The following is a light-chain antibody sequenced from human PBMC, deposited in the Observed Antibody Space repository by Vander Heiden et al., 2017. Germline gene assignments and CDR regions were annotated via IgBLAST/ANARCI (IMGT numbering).Light chain of an antibody. V-gene: IGLV1-51*01. J-gene: IGLJ1*01. CDR1: RSNIGNNY. CDR2: DNN. CDR3: GAWDDSLSGI. Sequence: SVLTQPPSVSAAPGQKVSISCSGGRSNIGNNYVSWYQQHPGTAPKLLIYDNNKRPSGIPDRFSGSKSGTSATLAITGLQTGDEADYYCGAWDDSLSGIFGSGTKVTVL.